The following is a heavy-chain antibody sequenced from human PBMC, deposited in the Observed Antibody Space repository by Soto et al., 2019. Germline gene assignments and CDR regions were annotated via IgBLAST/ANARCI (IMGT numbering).Heavy chain of an antibody. CDR2: ISSSGSTI. D-gene: IGHD3-22*01. CDR3: AREGGRYYDSSGYYLFDY. V-gene: IGHV3-48*03. CDR1: GFTFSSYE. J-gene: IGHJ4*02. Sequence: PGGSLRLSCAASGFTFSSYEMNWVRQAPGKGLEWVSYISSSGSTIYYADSVKGRFTISRDNAKNPLYLQMNSLRAEDTAVYYCAREGGRYYDSSGYYLFDYWGQGTLVTVSS.